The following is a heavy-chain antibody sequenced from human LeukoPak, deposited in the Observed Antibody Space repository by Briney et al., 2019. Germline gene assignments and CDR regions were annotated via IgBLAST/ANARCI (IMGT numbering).Heavy chain of an antibody. CDR2: ISSTSTYT. CDR1: GFPFTSGFTFSDDY. CDR3: ARGGTGAFDY. J-gene: IGHJ4*02. V-gene: IGHV3-11*06. Sequence: GGSLRLSCAASGFPFTSGFTFSDDYMSWLRQAPGKGLEWVSYISSTSTYTNYADSVKGRFTISRDNANNSVYLQMTSLRADDTAIYYCARGGTGAFDYWGQGPLVTVSS. D-gene: IGHD2-8*02.